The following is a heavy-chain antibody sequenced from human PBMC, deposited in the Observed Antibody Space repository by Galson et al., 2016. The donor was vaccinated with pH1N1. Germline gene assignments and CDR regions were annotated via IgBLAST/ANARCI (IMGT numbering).Heavy chain of an antibody. D-gene: IGHD7-27*01. CDR1: GYIFTSDY. Sequence: SVKVSCKASGYIFTSDYFHWVRQAPGQGLEWMGVIDPSNGGTTFAQKLQGLVTMTRDTSTSTVYMELRGLKSEDTAVYYCIRDLGLLREFWGQGTLVTVSS. V-gene: IGHV1-46*03. J-gene: IGHJ4*02. CDR2: IDPSNGGT. CDR3: IRDLGLLREF.